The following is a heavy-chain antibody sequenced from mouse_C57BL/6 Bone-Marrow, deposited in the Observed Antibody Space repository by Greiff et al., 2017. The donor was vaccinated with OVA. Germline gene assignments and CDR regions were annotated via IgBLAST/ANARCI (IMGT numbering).Heavy chain of an antibody. V-gene: IGHV1-81*01. J-gene: IGHJ4*01. CDR3: ARDYYGSRYAIEC. CDR2: IYPRSGNT. Sequence: VQLQQSGAELVRPGASVKLSCKASGYTFTSYGISWVKQRTGQGLEWIGAIYPRSGNTYYNEKFKGKATLTVDKSSSTAYLEIHRLTSEDSAVYYCARDYYGSRYAIECWGQGTSVTVSS. CDR1: GYTFTSYG. D-gene: IGHD1-1*01.